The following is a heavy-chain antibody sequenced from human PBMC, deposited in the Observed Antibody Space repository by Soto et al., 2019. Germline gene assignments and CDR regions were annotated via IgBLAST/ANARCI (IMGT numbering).Heavy chain of an antibody. V-gene: IGHV3-7*05. CDR1: GFTFRDYW. D-gene: IGHD3-10*01. Sequence: PGGSLRLSCAASGFTFRDYWRNWVRQAPGKGLEWVASIKYDGAEKTYVDSVKGRFTISRDNPKNSVYLQMASLRAEDTAVYYCARDGVAPGLYFDHWGQGTPVTVSS. J-gene: IGHJ4*02. CDR2: IKYDGAEK. CDR3: ARDGVAPGLYFDH.